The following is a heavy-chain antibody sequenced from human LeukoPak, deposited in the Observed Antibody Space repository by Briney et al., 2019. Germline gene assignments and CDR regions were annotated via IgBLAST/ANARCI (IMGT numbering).Heavy chain of an antibody. CDR1: GYPFIGYS. D-gene: IGHD6-13*01. CDR3: ARDSGIAAASP. V-gene: IGHV1-18*01. J-gene: IGHJ5*02. CDR2: ITPYNGNT. Sequence: ASVKVSCKASGYPFIGYSISWVRQAPGHGLEWMGWITPYNGNTNYVQNFQGRVTMTTDTSTSTAYMELRSLRSDDTAVYYCARDSGIAAASPWGQGTLVTVSS.